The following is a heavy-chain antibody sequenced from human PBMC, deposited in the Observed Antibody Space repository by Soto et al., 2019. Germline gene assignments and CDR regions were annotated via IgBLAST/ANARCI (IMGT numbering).Heavy chain of an antibody. CDR3: ARIQLRPPPYYYMDV. V-gene: IGHV4-39*01. Sequence: PSETLSLTCAVSGGSISSSSYYWGWIRQPPGKGLEWIGSIYYSGSTYYNPSLKSRVTISVDTSKNQFSLKLSSVTAADTAVYYCARIQLRPPPYYYMDVWGKGTTVTVSS. D-gene: IGHD5-18*01. CDR2: IYYSGST. J-gene: IGHJ6*03. CDR1: GGSISSSSYY.